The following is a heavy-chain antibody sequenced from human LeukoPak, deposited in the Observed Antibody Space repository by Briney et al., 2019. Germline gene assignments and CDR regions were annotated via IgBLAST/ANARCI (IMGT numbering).Heavy chain of an antibody. CDR3: ARDLQRNRGWYGALYAFDI. J-gene: IGHJ3*02. Sequence: GGSLRLSCAASGFTFSSYSMNWVRQAPGKGLEWVSSISSSSSYIYYADSVKGRFTISRDNAKNSLYLQMNSLRAEDTAVYYCARDLQRNRGWYGALYAFDIWGQGTMVTVSS. V-gene: IGHV3-21*01. CDR2: ISSSSSYI. CDR1: GFTFSSYS. D-gene: IGHD6-19*01.